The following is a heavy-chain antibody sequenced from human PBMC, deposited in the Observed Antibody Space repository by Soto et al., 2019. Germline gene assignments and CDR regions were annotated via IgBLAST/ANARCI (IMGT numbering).Heavy chain of an antibody. Sequence: EAQLLESGGGLVRPGGSLRLSCVASGFTFSTYAMSWVRQAPGKGLEWVSALTPSGGETYYADSVKGRFTISRDNSMNALYRQMNGLRTEETAVNYFAPPRGYGVFDAYDIWGQGTMVTV. CDR3: APPRGYGVFDAYDI. CDR2: LTPSGGET. V-gene: IGHV3-23*01. J-gene: IGHJ3*02. D-gene: IGHD3-10*01. CDR1: GFTFSTYA.